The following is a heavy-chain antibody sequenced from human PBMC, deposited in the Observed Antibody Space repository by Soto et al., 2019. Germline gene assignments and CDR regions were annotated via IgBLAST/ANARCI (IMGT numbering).Heavy chain of an antibody. CDR2: ISYDGSNK. Sequence: SLRLSCAASGFTFSSYAMHWVRQAPGKGLEWVAVISYDGSNKYYADSVKGRFTISRDNSKNTLYLQMNSLRAEDTAVYYCARDDRQWLTLYGMEVWGQGTTVTVSS. CDR3: ARDDRQWLTLYGMEV. CDR1: GFTFSSYA. J-gene: IGHJ6*02. D-gene: IGHD6-19*01. V-gene: IGHV3-30-3*01.